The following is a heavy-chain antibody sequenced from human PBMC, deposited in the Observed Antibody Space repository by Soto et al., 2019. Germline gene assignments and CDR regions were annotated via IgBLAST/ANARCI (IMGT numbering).Heavy chain of an antibody. CDR3: AGSVFP. CDR2: IYYSGST. Sequence: QVQLQESGPGLVKPSQTLSLTCTVSGGSISSGGYYWSWIRQHPGKGLEWIGYIYYSGSTYYNPSLTGRGSRSVDTPKNQLSLKLSSVTAADTAVYFCAGSVFPWGQGTLVTVSS. CDR1: GGSISSGGYY. V-gene: IGHV4-31*03. J-gene: IGHJ5*02.